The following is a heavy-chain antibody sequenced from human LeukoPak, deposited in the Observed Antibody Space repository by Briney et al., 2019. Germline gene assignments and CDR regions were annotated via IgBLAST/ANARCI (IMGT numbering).Heavy chain of an antibody. CDR2: ISYDGSNK. V-gene: IGHV3-30*04. D-gene: IGHD4-17*01. CDR3: ARDFEVTTMTTSRLDY. J-gene: IGHJ4*02. Sequence: GGSLRLSCAASGFTFSSYAMHWVRQAPGKGLEWVAVISYDGSNKYYADSMKGRFTISRDNSKNTLYLQMNSLRAEDTAVYYCARDFEVTTMTTSRLDYWCQGTPVTVSS. CDR1: GFTFSSYA.